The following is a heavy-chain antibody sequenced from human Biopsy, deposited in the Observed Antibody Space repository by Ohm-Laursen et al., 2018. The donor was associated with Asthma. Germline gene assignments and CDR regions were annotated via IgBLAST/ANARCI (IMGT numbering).Heavy chain of an antibody. J-gene: IGHJ2*01. D-gene: IGHD2-15*01. CDR2: ISYSGST. V-gene: IGHV4-61*08. Sequence: SDTLSLTCIVSGDAMSTSGSYWGWIRQSPGKGLAWVSYISYSGSTDYNPSLKSRLTISMDTSKNQFSLKLSSVTAADTAVYYCARVPTTLRYFDLWGRGTLVTVSS. CDR3: ARVPTTLRYFDL. CDR1: GDAMSTSGSY.